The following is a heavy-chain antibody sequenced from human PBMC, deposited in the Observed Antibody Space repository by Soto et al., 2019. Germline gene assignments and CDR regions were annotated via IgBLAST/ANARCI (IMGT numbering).Heavy chain of an antibody. CDR1: GFTVSSNY. CDR3: ARACYYGSGSYYGPDY. Sequence: EVQLVESGGGLVQPGGSLRLSCAASGFTVSSNYMSWVRQAPGKGLEWVSVIYSGGSTYYADSVKGRFTISRDNSKNTLYLQMYSLRAEDTAVYYCARACYYGSGSYYGPDYWGQGTLVTVSS. D-gene: IGHD3-10*01. CDR2: IYSGGST. J-gene: IGHJ4*02. V-gene: IGHV3-66*01.